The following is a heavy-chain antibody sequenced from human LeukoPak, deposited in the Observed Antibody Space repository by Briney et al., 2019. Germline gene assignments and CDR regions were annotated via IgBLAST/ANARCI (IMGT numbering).Heavy chain of an antibody. CDR2: INPSGGST. CDR1: GYTFTSYY. D-gene: IGHD1-7*01. CDR3: ARDGPPGGRLELRRPSYFDY. Sequence: ASVKVSCKSSGYTFTSYYMRWVREAPGQVLEWIGIINPSGGSTSYAQKFQGRVTMTRDMSTSTVYMELSSLRSEDTAVYYCARDGPPGGRLELRRPSYFDYWGQGTLVTVSS. J-gene: IGHJ4*02. V-gene: IGHV1-46*01.